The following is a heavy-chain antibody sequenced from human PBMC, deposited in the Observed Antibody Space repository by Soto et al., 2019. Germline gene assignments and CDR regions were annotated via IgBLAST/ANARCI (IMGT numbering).Heavy chain of an antibody. CDR3: SISNSYGRGDF. Sequence: QVQLVQSGAEVKKPGSSVRVSCKASGGTLNSYTISWVRQAPGQGLECMGGIIPVFGTTDYAQKFQGRVTITADQSTGTAYLDLFSLGSEDTAIYYCSISNSYGRGDFWGQGTLVTVSS. CDR2: IIPVFGTT. D-gene: IGHD4-17*01. J-gene: IGHJ4*02. CDR1: GGTLNSYT. V-gene: IGHV1-69*01.